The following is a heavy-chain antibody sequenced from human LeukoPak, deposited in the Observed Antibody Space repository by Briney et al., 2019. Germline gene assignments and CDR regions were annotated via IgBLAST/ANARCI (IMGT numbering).Heavy chain of an antibody. D-gene: IGHD6-13*01. Sequence: SETLSLTCTVSGGSISSYYWSWNRQPAGRGLEWIGRIYTSGITNYNPSLKSRVTMSVDTSKKQFSLKLSSVTAADTAVYYCAKDGYSSSMDVWGKGTKVTVSS. J-gene: IGHJ6*03. CDR2: IYTSGIT. V-gene: IGHV4-4*07. CDR1: GGSISSYY. CDR3: AKDGYSSSMDV.